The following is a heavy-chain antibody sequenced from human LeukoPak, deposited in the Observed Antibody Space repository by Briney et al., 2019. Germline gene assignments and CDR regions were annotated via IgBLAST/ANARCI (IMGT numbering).Heavy chain of an antibody. D-gene: IGHD2-2*01. V-gene: IGHV3-7*01. CDR1: GFTFSSYW. Sequence: TGGSLRLSCAASGFTFSSYWMSWVRQAPGKGLEWVANIKQDGSEKYYVDSVKGRFTISRDNAKNSLYLQMNSLRAEDTAIYYCARGYCTSTNCNNWFDPWGQGALVTVSS. CDR2: IKQDGSEK. CDR3: ARGYCTSTNCNNWFDP. J-gene: IGHJ5*02.